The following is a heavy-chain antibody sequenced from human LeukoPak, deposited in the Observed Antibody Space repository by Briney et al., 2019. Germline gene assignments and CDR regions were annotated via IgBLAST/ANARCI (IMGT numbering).Heavy chain of an antibody. CDR1: GYSISSGYY. V-gene: IGHV4-38-2*02. Sequence: SETLSLTCTVSGYSISSGYYWGWIRQPPGKGLEWIGSIYHSGSTYYNPSLKSRVTISVDTSKNQFSLKLSSVTAADTAVYYCARDNYDILTGYYAPGGHYYYYYGMDVWGQGTTVTVSS. CDR2: IYHSGST. D-gene: IGHD3-9*01. J-gene: IGHJ6*02. CDR3: ARDNYDILTGYYAPGGHYYYYYGMDV.